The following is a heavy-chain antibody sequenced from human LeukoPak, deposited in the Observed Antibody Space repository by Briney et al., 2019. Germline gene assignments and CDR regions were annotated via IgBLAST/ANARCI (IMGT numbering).Heavy chain of an antibody. CDR2: IYYSGSI. CDR1: LASINTFH. J-gene: IGHJ4*02. V-gene: IGHV4-59*01. Sequence: SETLSLTCTVSLASINTFHWSWIRQPPGKGLEWIGNIYYSGSIIYNPSLRSRVTISVDTSKNQFSLKLNSVTAADTAVYYCASSWIQIPGRFYYWGQGTLVTVSS. CDR3: ASSWIQIPGRFYY. D-gene: IGHD5-18*01.